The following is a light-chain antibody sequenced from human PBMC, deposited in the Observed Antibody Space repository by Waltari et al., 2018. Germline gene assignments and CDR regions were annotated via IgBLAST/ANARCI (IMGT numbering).Light chain of an antibody. Sequence: QSALTQPASVSGSPGQSITIYCTGTSRDVGGYTLVPWYQQHPGKAPKLIIYEGNKWPSGVSHRFSGSKSGNTASLTISGLQAEDEADYYCCSFAGSTTWVFGGGTTLTVL. CDR2: EGN. V-gene: IGLV2-23*01. CDR3: CSFAGSTTWV. CDR1: SRDVGGYTL. J-gene: IGLJ3*02.